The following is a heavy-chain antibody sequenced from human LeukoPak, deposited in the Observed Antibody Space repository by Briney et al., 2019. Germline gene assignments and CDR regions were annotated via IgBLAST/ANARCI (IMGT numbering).Heavy chain of an antibody. CDR1: GYTFSNYW. D-gene: IGHD5-24*01. J-gene: IGHJ4*02. CDR3: ARWRWLQSEFDY. CDR2: IKQDGGER. V-gene: IGHV3-7*01. Sequence: GGSLRLSCVASGYTFSNYWMAWVRQAPGKGLEWVANIKQDGGERYYVDSVKGRFTVSRDNAKNSLYLQMNSLRVEDTAVYYCARWRWLQSEFDYWGQGTLATVSS.